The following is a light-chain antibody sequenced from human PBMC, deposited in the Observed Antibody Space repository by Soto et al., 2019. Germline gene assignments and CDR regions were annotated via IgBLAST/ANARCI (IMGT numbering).Light chain of an antibody. Sequence: DIQMTQSPSSLSASVGDRVTITCRASQGISSYLNWYQQKPGKAPKLLIYAASSLQSGVPSRFSGSGSGTDFTLTISSLQPEDFATYYCQQVYVYPSTFGGGTKVDIK. V-gene: IGKV1-39*01. J-gene: IGKJ4*01. CDR2: AAS. CDR1: QGISSY. CDR3: QQVYVYPST.